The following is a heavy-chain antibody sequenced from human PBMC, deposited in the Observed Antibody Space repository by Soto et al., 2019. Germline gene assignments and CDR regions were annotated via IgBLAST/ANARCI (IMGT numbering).Heavy chain of an antibody. V-gene: IGHV1-18*04. Sequence: ASVKVSCKASGHTFTSYGISWARQAPGQGLEWMGWISAYNGNTNYAQKLQGRVTMTTDTSTSTSYMELRSLRSDDTVVYYCVRSSSGYPDSWGQEALVTVSS. CDR1: GHTFTSYG. D-gene: IGHD6-19*01. J-gene: IGHJ4*02. CDR2: ISAYNGNT. CDR3: VRSSSGYPDS.